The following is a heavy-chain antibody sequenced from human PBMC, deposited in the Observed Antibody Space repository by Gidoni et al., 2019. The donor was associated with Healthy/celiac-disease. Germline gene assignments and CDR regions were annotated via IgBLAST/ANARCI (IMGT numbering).Heavy chain of an antibody. J-gene: IGHJ6*02. CDR1: EFTSSSYA. CDR3: AEAGSSSDPAAYYYGMDV. CDR2: ISGSGGST. V-gene: IGHV3-23*01. D-gene: IGHD6-6*01. Sequence: EVQLLESGGGLIQTGGSLRLYFSASEFTSSSYAMSWVRQAPGKGLEWVSAISGSGGSTYYADSVKGRFTISRDNSKNTLYLQMNSLRAEDTAVYYCAEAGSSSDPAAYYYGMDVWGQGTTVTVSS.